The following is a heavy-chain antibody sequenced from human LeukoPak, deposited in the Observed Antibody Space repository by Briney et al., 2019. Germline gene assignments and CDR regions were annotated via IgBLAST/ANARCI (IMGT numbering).Heavy chain of an antibody. CDR1: GGSISSGGYY. V-gene: IGHV4-31*03. J-gene: IGHJ4*02. CDR3: ARWGAGSSYDSAGYYYDY. D-gene: IGHD3-22*01. CDR2: INYSGST. Sequence: SQTLSLTCTVSGGSISSGGYYWTWIRQLPGKSLEWIGYINYSGSTYYNPSLKSRVTISGDTSKNQFSLKLSSVTAADSAVYYCARWGAGSSYDSAGYYYDYWGQGTLVTVSS.